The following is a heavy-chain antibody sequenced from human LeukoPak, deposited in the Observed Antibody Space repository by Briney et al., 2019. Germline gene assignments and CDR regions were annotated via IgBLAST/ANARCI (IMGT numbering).Heavy chain of an antibody. CDR1: GDSMTRGGYY. D-gene: IGHD4-11*01. Sequence: KTSETLSLTCTVSGDSMTRGGYYWSWVRQHPGKGLEWVGFIYHSGTTFYNPSLESRATISVETSQNQFSLKLTSVTAADTAVYYCARAVDYRNYFDYWGQGTLVTVSS. CDR2: IYHSGTT. CDR3: ARAVDYRNYFDY. V-gene: IGHV4-31*03. J-gene: IGHJ4*02.